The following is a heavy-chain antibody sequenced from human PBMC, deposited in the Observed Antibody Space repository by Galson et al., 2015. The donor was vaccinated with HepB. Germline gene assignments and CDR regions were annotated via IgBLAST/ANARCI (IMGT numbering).Heavy chain of an antibody. J-gene: IGHJ3*02. D-gene: IGHD3-10*01. Sequence: SLRLSCAASGFTFSSYAMSWVRQAPGKGLEWVSAISGSGGSTYYADSVKGRFTISRDNSKNTLYLQMNSLRAEDTAVYYCAKALLWFGELLDNDAFDIWGQGTVVTVSS. CDR3: AKALLWFGELLDNDAFDI. V-gene: IGHV3-23*01. CDR1: GFTFSSYA. CDR2: ISGSGGST.